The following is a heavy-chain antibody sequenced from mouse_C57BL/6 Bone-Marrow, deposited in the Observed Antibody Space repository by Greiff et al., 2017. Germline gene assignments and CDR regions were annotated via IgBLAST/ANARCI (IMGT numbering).Heavy chain of an antibody. J-gene: IGHJ2*01. V-gene: IGHV1-81*01. Sequence: VQLQQSGAELARPGASVKLSCKASGYTFTSYGISWVKQRTGQGLEWIGEIYPRCGNTYYNEKFKGKATLTADKSSSTAYMELRSLTSEDSAVYFCAKVVLRSYYFDYWGQGTTLTVSS. CDR2: IYPRCGNT. D-gene: IGHD1-1*01. CDR3: AKVVLRSYYFDY. CDR1: GYTFTSYG.